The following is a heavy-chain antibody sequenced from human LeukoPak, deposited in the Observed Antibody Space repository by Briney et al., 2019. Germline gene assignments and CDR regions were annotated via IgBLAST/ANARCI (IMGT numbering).Heavy chain of an antibody. V-gene: IGHV3-30-3*01. CDR2: ISYDGSNK. J-gene: IGHJ6*03. CDR3: ARDKGPLAAAGAMDV. CDR1: GFTFSSYA. Sequence: GGSLRLSCAASGFTFSSYAMHWVRQAPGKGLEWVAVISYDGSNKYYADSVKGRFTISRDNSKNTLYLQMNSLRAEDTAVYYCARDKGPLAAAGAMDVWGKGTTVTVSS. D-gene: IGHD6-13*01.